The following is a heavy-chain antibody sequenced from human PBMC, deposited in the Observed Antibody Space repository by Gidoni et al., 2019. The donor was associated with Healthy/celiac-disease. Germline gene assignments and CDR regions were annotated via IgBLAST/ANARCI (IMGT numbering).Heavy chain of an antibody. Sequence: QVQLQESGPGLVKPSQTLSLTCTVSGGSISSGGYYWSWIRQHPGNGLEWIGYIYYSGSTYYNPSLKSRVTISVDTSKNQFSLKLSSVTAADTAVYYCARESAYSSSWSLTGSAFDIWGQGTMVTVSS. CDR3: ARESAYSSSWSLTGSAFDI. J-gene: IGHJ3*02. D-gene: IGHD6-13*01. CDR1: GGSISSGGYY. V-gene: IGHV4-31*03. CDR2: IYYSGST.